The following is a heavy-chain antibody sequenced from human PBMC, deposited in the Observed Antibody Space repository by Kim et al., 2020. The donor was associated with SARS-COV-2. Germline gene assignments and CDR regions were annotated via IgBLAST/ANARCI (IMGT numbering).Heavy chain of an antibody. Sequence: GGSLRLSCAASGFTFSSYEMNWVRQAPGKGLEWVSYISSSGSTIYYADSVKGRFTISRDNAKNSLYLQMNSLRAEDTAVYYCARDGHYEGWLVPFDYWGQGTLVTVSS. CDR1: GFTFSSYE. CDR3: ARDGHYEGWLVPFDY. D-gene: IGHD6-19*01. J-gene: IGHJ4*02. V-gene: IGHV3-48*03. CDR2: ISSSGSTI.